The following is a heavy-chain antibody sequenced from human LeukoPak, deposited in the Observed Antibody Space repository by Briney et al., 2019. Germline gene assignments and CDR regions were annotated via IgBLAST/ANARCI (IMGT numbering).Heavy chain of an antibody. CDR3: ARHRYYDILRKSGNWFDP. J-gene: IGHJ5*02. CDR2: IYPGDSNT. D-gene: IGHD3-9*01. V-gene: IGHV5-51*01. CDR1: GYSFSSYW. Sequence: GESLKISCEGSGYSFSSYWIAWVRQMPGKGLEWMGIIYPGDSNTRYSPSFQGQVTISADKSISTAYLQWSSLKASDTAMYYCARHRYYDILRKSGNWFDPWGQGTLVTVSS.